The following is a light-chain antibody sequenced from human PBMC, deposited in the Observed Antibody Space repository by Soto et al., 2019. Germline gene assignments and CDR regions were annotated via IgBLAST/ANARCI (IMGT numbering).Light chain of an antibody. CDR3: SSYTSSSTLV. CDR1: SSDVGDYDY. Sequence: QSVLTQPASVYGSPGQSITISCTGTSSDVGDYDYVSWYQQHPGKAPKLMICDVSNRPSGVSNRFSGSKSGNTASLTISGLQAEDEADYYCSSYTSSSTLVFGGGTKLTVL. J-gene: IGLJ2*01. V-gene: IGLV2-14*01. CDR2: DVS.